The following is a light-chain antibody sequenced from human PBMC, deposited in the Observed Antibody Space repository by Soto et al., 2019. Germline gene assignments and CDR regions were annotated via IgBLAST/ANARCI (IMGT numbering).Light chain of an antibody. CDR2: DSS. V-gene: IGKV2D-29*01. CDR3: QQRKHWPPIT. Sequence: DIVMTQTPLSLSVTPGQPASISCKSSQSLLHSDGKTYLYWYQQRPGQPPRLLIFDSSNRATGVPVRFSGSGSGTVFTLTIGSLEPEDSAVYYCQQRKHWPPITFGQGTRLEIK. J-gene: IGKJ5*01. CDR1: QSLLHSDGKTY.